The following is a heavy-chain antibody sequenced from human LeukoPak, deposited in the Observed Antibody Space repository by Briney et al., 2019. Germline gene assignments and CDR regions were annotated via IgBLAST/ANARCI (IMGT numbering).Heavy chain of an antibody. Sequence: SETLSLTCTVSGGSMNNYYWNWIRQPPGKGLEWVGYSYYSGSTNYNPSLKSRVNISVDTSKNQFSLNLTSVTAADTAVYYCARLGSVAMPFDYWGQGTLVTVSS. CDR2: SYYSGST. CDR3: ARLGSVAMPFDY. D-gene: IGHD2-2*01. J-gene: IGHJ4*02. V-gene: IGHV4-59*08. CDR1: GGSMNNYY.